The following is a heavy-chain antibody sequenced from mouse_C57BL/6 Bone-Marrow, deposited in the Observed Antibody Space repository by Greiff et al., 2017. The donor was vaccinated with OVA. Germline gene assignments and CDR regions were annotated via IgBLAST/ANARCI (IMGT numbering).Heavy chain of an antibody. Sequence: QVHVKQSGAELVKPGASVKISCKASGYAFSSYWMNWVKQRPGKGLEWIGQIYPGDGDTNYNGKFKGKATLTADKSSSTAYMQLSSLTSEDSAVYFCARSDYDGAWFAYWGQGTLVTVSA. D-gene: IGHD2-4*01. CDR2: IYPGDGDT. CDR3: ARSDYDGAWFAY. V-gene: IGHV1-80*01. CDR1: GYAFSSYW. J-gene: IGHJ3*01.